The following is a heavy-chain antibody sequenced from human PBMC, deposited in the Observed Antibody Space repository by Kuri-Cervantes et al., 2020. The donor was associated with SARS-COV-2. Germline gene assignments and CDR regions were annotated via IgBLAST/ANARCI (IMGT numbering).Heavy chain of an antibody. V-gene: IGHV1-2*02. D-gene: IGHD4-17*01. CDR2: INPNSGGT. J-gene: IGHJ4*02. Sequence: ASVKVSCKASGYTFTGYYMHWVRQAPGQGLEWMGWINPNSGGTNYAQRFQGRVTMTRDTSISTAYMELSRLRSDDTAVYYCARVGFGDYEIDYWGQGTLVTVSS. CDR3: ARVGFGDYEIDY. CDR1: GYTFTGYY.